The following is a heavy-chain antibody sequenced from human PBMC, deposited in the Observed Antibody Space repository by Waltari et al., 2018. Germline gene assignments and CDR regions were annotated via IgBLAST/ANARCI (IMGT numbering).Heavy chain of an antibody. V-gene: IGHV3-20*04. J-gene: IGHJ3*02. CDR2: INWNGGST. D-gene: IGHD6-6*01. Sequence: EVQLVESGGGVVRPGGSLRLSWAASGFTFDDYGLSWVRQATGKGLGWVPGINWNGGSTGYADSVKGRFTISRDNAKNSLYLQMNSLRAEDTALYYCARSQYSSSSWNAFDIWGQGTMVTVSS. CDR3: ARSQYSSSSWNAFDI. CDR1: GFTFDDYG.